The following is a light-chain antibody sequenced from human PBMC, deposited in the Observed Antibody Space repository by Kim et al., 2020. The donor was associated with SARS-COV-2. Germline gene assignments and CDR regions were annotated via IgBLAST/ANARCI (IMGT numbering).Light chain of an antibody. CDR1: KLGDRF. Sequence: SYELTQPPSVSVSPGQTATITCSGDKLGDRFVSWYQQKSGQSPVLVIYQDSKRPSGIPERFSASNPANTATLTISGTQAMDEADYYCQAWDTKVFGTGTKVTVL. V-gene: IGLV3-1*01. CDR3: QAWDTKV. CDR2: QDS. J-gene: IGLJ1*01.